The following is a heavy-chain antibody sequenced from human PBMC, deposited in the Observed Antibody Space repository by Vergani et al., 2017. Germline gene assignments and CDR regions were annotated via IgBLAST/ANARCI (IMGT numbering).Heavy chain of an antibody. CDR2: ISPKTGDT. J-gene: IGHJ5*01. CDR1: ESTFSDYN. Sequence: QVQLMQSGPVMKKPGGSMKVSCQASESTFSDYNIHWVRQAPGQGLQWMGWISPKTGDTDYLQRFKDRVTMTRDASNKTVYLKMTRVTSDDTAIYYCAQSGNVGRRDWFDSWGPGTLVTVSS. V-gene: IGHV1-2*02. CDR3: AQSGNVGRRDWFDS. D-gene: IGHD1-26*01.